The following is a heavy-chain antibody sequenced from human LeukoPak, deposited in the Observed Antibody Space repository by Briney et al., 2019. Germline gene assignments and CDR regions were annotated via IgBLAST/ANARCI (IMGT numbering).Heavy chain of an antibody. CDR3: ARDGDFWSGYSLQFDP. CDR2: ISSSGTTI. J-gene: IGHJ5*02. V-gene: IGHV3-11*04. Sequence: GGSLRLSCAASGFTFSDYYMSWIRQAPGKGLEWLSYISSSGTTIYYADSVKGRFTISRDNAKNSLYLQMNSLRAEDTAVYYCARDGDFWSGYSLQFDPWGQGTLVTVSS. D-gene: IGHD3-3*01. CDR1: GFTFSDYY.